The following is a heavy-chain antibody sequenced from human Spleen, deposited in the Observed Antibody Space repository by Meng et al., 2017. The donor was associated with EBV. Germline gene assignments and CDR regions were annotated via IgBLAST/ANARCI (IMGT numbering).Heavy chain of an antibody. CDR1: GYTFTSYN. CDR3: ARDRRLGSAYWYFDL. CDR2: INPIGGTT. V-gene: IGHV1-46*01. J-gene: IGHJ2*01. D-gene: IGHD7-27*01. Sequence: LGQSGVEVKKPGPSVKVSSKASGYTFTSYNLHWVRQAPGQGLEWMGIINPIGGTTSYAQEFQGRVAMTRDTSTSTVYMELSSLTSEDTAVYYCARDRRLGSAYWYFDLWGRGTLVTVSS.